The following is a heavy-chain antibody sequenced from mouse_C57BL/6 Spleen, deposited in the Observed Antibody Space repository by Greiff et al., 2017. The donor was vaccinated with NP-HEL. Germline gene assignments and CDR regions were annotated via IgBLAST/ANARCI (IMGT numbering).Heavy chain of an antibody. CDR1: GYTFTSYW. CDR3: ATHSNYDWYFDV. D-gene: IGHD2-5*01. Sequence: VQLQQPGAELVKPGASVKLSCKASGYTFTSYWMHWVKQRPGRGLEWLGRIDPNSGGTKYNEKFKSKATLTVDQPSSTAYMQLSSLTSEDSAVYYCATHSNYDWYFDVWGTGTTVTVSS. V-gene: IGHV1-72*01. CDR2: IDPNSGGT. J-gene: IGHJ1*03.